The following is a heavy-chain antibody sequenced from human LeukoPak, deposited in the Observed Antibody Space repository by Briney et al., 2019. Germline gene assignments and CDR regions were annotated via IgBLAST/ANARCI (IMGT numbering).Heavy chain of an antibody. Sequence: GGSLRLSCAASGFTFSSYGMHWVRQAPGKGLEWVAVIWYDGNNKYYAESVKGRFTISRDISKNTLYLQMNSLRAEDTAVYYCAKDRLPLGELSLFDYWGQGTLVTVS. CDR1: GFTFSSYG. J-gene: IGHJ4*02. V-gene: IGHV3-33*06. D-gene: IGHD3-16*02. CDR3: AKDRLPLGELSLFDY. CDR2: IWYDGNNK.